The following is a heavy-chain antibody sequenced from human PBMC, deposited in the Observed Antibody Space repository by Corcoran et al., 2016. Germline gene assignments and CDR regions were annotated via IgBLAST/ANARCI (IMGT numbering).Heavy chain of an antibody. CDR3: ARRSGWYGYYYGRDV. Sequence: EVQLVQSGAEVKKPGESLKISCKGSGYSFTSYWIGWVRQMPGKGLEWMGIIYPGDSDTRYSPSFQGQVTMSADKSSSTAYLQWSSLKASDTGWNYVARRSGWYGYYYGRDVWGQGTTVTGSS. CDR2: IYPGDSDT. D-gene: IGHD6-19*01. J-gene: IGHJ6*02. CDR1: GYSFTSYW. V-gene: IGHV5-51*01.